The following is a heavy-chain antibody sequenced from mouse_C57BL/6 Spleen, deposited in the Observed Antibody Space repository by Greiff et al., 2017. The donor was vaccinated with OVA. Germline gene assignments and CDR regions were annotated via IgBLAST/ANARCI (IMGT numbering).Heavy chain of an antibody. J-gene: IGHJ2*01. V-gene: IGHV1-15*01. CDR2: IDPETGGT. Sequence: VQLQQSGAELVRPGASVTLSCTASGYTFTDYEMHWVKQTPVHGLEWIGAIDPETGGTAYNQKFKGKAILTADKSSSTAYMELRSLTSEDSAVYYCTRGGISVDYWGQGTTLTVSS. CDR1: GYTFTDYE. CDR3: TRGGISVDY.